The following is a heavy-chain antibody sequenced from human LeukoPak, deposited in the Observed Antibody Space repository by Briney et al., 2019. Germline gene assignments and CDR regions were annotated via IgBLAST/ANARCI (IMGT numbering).Heavy chain of an antibody. CDR1: GSTFTSYW. J-gene: IGHJ5*02. Sequence: GGALQISCQGSGSTFTSYWIGWVRQIPGKGLEWMGGIYPGDSDTRYSPSFQGQVTISADKSITTAHLQWSSLQASDTARYYCARRLGYCSSTSCYSWFDPWGQGTLVTVSS. V-gene: IGHV5-51*01. CDR3: ARRLGYCSSTSCYSWFDP. CDR2: IYPGDSDT. D-gene: IGHD2-2*02.